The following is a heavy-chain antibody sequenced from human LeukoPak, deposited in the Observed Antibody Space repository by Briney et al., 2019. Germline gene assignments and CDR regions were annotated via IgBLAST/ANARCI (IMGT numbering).Heavy chain of an antibody. Sequence: GGSLRLSCAASGFTVSTNYMTWVRQAPGKGLEWVSVIYKAGDPYNADSVKGRFSISRDNRKNMLYLQMNSLRAEDTAVYHCARGLIYYDSRGHYLAERPYFDYWGQRTLVTVSS. CDR2: IYKAGDP. V-gene: IGHV3-53*01. CDR1: GFTVSTNY. J-gene: IGHJ4*02. D-gene: IGHD3-22*01. CDR3: ARGLIYYDSRGHYLAERPYFDY.